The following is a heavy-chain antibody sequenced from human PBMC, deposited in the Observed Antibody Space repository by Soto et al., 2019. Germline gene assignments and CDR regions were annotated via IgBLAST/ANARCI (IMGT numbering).Heavy chain of an antibody. Sequence: VASVKVSCKASGYTFTSYYMHWVRQAPGQGLEWMGIINPSGGSTSYAQKFQARVTMTRDTSTSTVYMELSSLRSEDTAVYYCARERAEQQLVRGDWFDPWGQGTLVTVSS. CDR1: GYTFTSYY. CDR3: ARERAEQQLVRGDWFDP. V-gene: IGHV1-46*01. D-gene: IGHD6-13*01. CDR2: INPSGGST. J-gene: IGHJ5*02.